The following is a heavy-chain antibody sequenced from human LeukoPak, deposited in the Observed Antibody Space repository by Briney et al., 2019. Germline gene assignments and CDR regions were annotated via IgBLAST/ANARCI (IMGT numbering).Heavy chain of an antibody. CDR3: ARDGFVSSCWYDWYYYMDD. CDR1: GYTFTSYY. D-gene: IGHD6-19*01. Sequence: ASVKVSCKASGYTFTSYYMHWVRQAPGQGLEWMGIINPSGGSTSYAQKFQGRVTMTRDTSTSTVYMELSSLRSEDTAVYYCARDGFVSSCWYDWYYYMDDWGKGTTVTVSS. CDR2: INPSGGST. V-gene: IGHV1-46*01. J-gene: IGHJ6*03.